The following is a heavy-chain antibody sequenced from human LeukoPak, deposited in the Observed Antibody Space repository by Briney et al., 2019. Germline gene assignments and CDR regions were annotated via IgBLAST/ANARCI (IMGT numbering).Heavy chain of an antibody. CDR3: ASGPPAIFDY. D-gene: IGHD2-2*01. Sequence: PSETLSLTCSFSGGSISGYYWSWIRQPPGKGLEWIGFVYSSGSSNYNPSLKSRVTISVDSSKNQFSLKLSSMTAADTAVYYCASGPPAIFDYWGQGTLVTVSS. CDR2: VYSSGSS. J-gene: IGHJ4*02. V-gene: IGHV4-59*01. CDR1: GGSISGYY.